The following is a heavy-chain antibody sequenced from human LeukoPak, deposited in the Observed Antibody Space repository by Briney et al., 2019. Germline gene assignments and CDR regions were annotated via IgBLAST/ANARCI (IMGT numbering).Heavy chain of an antibody. Sequence: ASVKVSCKASGYTFTSDYIHCVRQAPGQGLEWMGIINPSGGSTSYAQKFQGRVTMTRDTSTSTVYMELSSLRSEDTAVYYCARAISRWFDPWGQGTLVTVSS. CDR1: GYTFTSDY. CDR3: ARAISRWFDP. CDR2: INPSGGST. V-gene: IGHV1-46*01. J-gene: IGHJ5*02.